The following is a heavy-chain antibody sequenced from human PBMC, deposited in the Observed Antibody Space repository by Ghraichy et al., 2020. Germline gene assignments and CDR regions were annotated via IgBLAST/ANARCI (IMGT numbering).Heavy chain of an antibody. J-gene: IGHJ6*02. CDR1: GFTFSSYA. CDR3: AREPQREPGRLYYFYYGMDV. D-gene: IGHD1-14*01. CDR2: LSYDGSNK. Sequence: GESLNISCAASGFTFSSYAMHWVRQAPGKGLEWVAVLSYDGSNKYYADSVNGRFTISRDNSQNTLYLQLNSLRPEDTALYYCAREPQREPGRLYYFYYGMDVWGQGTTVTVSS. V-gene: IGHV3-30-3*01.